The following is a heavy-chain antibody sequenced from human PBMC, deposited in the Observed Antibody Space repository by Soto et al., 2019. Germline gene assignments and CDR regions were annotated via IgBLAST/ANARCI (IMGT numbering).Heavy chain of an antibody. CDR3: ARALVGTFYYGVDV. CDR1: GASVSSGGYY. Sequence: SETLSLTCTVSGASVSSGGYYWTWIRQHPGKGLEWIGYIYFDGSTYYNPSLESRVTISVDTSKNHFSLKLSSVTAADTAVYYCARALVGTFYYGVDVWGQGTTVTVSS. CDR2: IYFDGST. V-gene: IGHV4-31*03. J-gene: IGHJ6*02. D-gene: IGHD2-21*02.